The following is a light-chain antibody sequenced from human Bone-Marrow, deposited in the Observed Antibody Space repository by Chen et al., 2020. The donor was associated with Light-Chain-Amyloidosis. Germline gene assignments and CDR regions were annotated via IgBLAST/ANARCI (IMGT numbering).Light chain of an antibody. CDR2: GAT. Sequence: QSALTQPASVSGSPGQSITISCTGTSSDIGGYDHVSWVQKNPGNAPKLMVFGATQRPSGVSPRFSGSKSGNTAYLTISGLQAEDEADYFCSSDAGSATFALFGGGTSLTVL. CDR1: SSDIGGYDH. V-gene: IGLV2-23*02. CDR3: SSDAGSATFAL. J-gene: IGLJ2*01.